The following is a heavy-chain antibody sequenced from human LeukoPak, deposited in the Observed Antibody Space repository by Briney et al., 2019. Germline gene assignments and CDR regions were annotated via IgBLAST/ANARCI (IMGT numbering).Heavy chain of an antibody. CDR1: GVSISSYY. D-gene: IGHD6-13*01. Sequence: PSETLSLTCTVSGVSISSYYWSWLRQPAGKGMEWVGPFYITGRTTSNPSLKCPFTMSVHTSKNQFSLRLRSVTAADTAVYYCARQIASAGTAGFDFWGQGALVTVSS. V-gene: IGHV4-4*07. CDR2: FYITGRT. CDR3: ARQIASAGTAGFDF. J-gene: IGHJ4*02.